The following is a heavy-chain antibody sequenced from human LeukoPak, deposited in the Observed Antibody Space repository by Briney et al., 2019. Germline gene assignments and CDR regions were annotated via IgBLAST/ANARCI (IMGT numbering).Heavy chain of an antibody. J-gene: IGHJ6*02. Sequence: PGGSLRLSCAASGFTFSSYGMHWVRQAPGKGLEWVAVIWYDGSNKYYADSVKGRFTISRDNSKNTLYLQMNSLRAEDTAVYYCAREDNSASITYYDFWSGSRAPYYGMDVWGQGTTVTVSS. D-gene: IGHD3-3*01. CDR2: IWYDGSNK. CDR1: GFTFSSYG. V-gene: IGHV3-33*08. CDR3: AREDNSASITYYDFWSGSRAPYYGMDV.